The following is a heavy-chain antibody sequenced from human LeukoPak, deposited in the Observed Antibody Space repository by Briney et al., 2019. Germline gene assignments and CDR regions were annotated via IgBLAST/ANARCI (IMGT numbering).Heavy chain of an antibody. CDR1: GYTFTSYG. CDR2: ISGYNGNT. CDR3: ARDRSPDFWSGDYRDAFDI. D-gene: IGHD3-3*01. Sequence: ASVKVSCKASGYTFTSYGISWARQAPGQGLEWMRWISGYNGNTNSAQKLQGRVSMTTDTSTSTAYMELRSLRSDDTAVYYCARDRSPDFWSGDYRDAFDIWGQGTMVTVSS. J-gene: IGHJ3*02. V-gene: IGHV1-18*01.